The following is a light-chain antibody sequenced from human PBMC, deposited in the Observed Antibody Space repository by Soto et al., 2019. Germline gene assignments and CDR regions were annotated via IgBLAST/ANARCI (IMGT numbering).Light chain of an antibody. V-gene: IGKV3-11*01. CDR1: QSVSSS. CDR3: HQRQSWPRT. CDR2: DAS. Sequence: EVVLTQSPATLSFSPGDTATLSCGASQSVSSSLAWYQQKPGQAPRLLIYDASSRATGIPARFSGSGSGTDFTLTISSLAPDDFAIYYCHQRQSWPRTFGQGTKVDIK. J-gene: IGKJ1*01.